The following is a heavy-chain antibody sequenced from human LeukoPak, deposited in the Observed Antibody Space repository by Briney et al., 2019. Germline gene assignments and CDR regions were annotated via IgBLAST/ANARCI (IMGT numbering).Heavy chain of an antibody. CDR3: ARDKDWYLDY. Sequence: GGSLRLSCAASGFTFGTSGMHWVRQAPGKGLEWVAIDGSNTYYTESVKGRFTVSRDNSKNTLYLQMNSLSGEDTAVYFCARDKDWYLDYWGQGTLVTVSS. V-gene: IGHV3-33*01. D-gene: IGHD3/OR15-3a*01. CDR1: GFTFGTSG. J-gene: IGHJ4*02. CDR2: DGSNT.